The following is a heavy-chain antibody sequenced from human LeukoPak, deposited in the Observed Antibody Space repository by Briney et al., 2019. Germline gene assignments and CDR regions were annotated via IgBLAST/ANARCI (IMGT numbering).Heavy chain of an antibody. Sequence: SETLSLTCTVSGGSISSGGYYWSWIRQHPGKGLEWIGYIYYSGSTYYNPSLKSRVTISVDTSKNQFSLKLSSVTAADTAVYYCARANIAAAGGDAFDIWGQGTMVTVSS. CDR1: GGSISSGGYY. CDR2: IYYSGST. CDR3: ARANIAAAGGDAFDI. D-gene: IGHD6-13*01. J-gene: IGHJ3*02. V-gene: IGHV4-31*03.